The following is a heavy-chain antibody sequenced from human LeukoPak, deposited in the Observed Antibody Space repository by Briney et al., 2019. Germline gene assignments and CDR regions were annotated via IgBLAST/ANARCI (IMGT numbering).Heavy chain of an antibody. V-gene: IGHV4-61*02. CDR1: GGSISSGSYY. CDR3: ARDAFWSGYYPSCYYYYYYMDV. CDR2: IYTSGST. Sequence: SQTLSLTYTVSGGSISSGSYYWSWIRQPAGKGLEWIGRIYTSGSTNYNPSLKSRVTISVDTSKNQFSLKLSSVTAADTAVYYCARDAFWSGYYPSCYYYYYYMDVWGKGTTVTVSS. J-gene: IGHJ6*03. D-gene: IGHD3-3*01.